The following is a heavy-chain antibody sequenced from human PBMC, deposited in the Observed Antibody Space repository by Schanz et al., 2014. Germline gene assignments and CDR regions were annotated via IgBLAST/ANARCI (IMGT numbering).Heavy chain of an antibody. CDR3: AKGRFGELSAFDI. CDR1: GFSLDIFA. CDR2: ITTAGTKM. Sequence: EVHLLESGGGLVEPGGSLRLSCATSGFSLDIFAVSWVRQAPGKGLEWVAAITTAGTKMYYADSVRGRFTVSRDNSKNTLYLEVNSLRPEDTALYYCAKGRFGELSAFDIWGQGTMVTVSS. V-gene: IGHV3-23*01. D-gene: IGHD3-10*01. J-gene: IGHJ3*02.